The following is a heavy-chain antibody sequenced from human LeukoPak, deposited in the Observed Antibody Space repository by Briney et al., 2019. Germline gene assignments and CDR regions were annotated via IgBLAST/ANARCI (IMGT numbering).Heavy chain of an antibody. CDR2: INSSGGGT. J-gene: IGHJ4*02. D-gene: IGHD4/OR15-4a*01. Sequence: PGGSLRLSCAASGFTFSSYAMNWVRQAPGKGLEWVSGINSSGGGTYYADSVKGRFTISRDNSKNTLYLQMNSLRAEDTAVYYCARRAGAYSHPYDYWGQGTLVTVSS. CDR1: GFTFSSYA. CDR3: ARRAGAYSHPYDY. V-gene: IGHV3-23*01.